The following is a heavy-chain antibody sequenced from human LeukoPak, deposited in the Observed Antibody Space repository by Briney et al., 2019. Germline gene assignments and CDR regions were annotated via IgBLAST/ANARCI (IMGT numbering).Heavy chain of an antibody. D-gene: IGHD1-26*01. J-gene: IGHJ4*02. Sequence: PGGSLRLSCAASGFTFSSYGMHWVRQAPGKGLGWVAFIRYDGSNKYYADSVKGRFTISRDNSKNTLYLQMNSLRAEDTAVYHCAKSGSYLLFFDYWGQGTLVTVSS. V-gene: IGHV3-30*02. CDR1: GFTFSSYG. CDR3: AKSGSYLLFFDY. CDR2: IRYDGSNK.